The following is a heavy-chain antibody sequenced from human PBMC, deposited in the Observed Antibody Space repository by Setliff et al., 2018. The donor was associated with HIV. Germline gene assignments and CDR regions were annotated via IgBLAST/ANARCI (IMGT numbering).Heavy chain of an antibody. CDR3: ARGRRITMIRGIIPFTY. J-gene: IGHJ4*02. Sequence: LSLTCTVSGDFFSSDYYWGWIRQSPGKGLEWIGSFYETGYTYYNPSLKSRVTISVDTSKNQFSLKLSSVTAADTAVYYCARGRRITMIRGIIPFTYWGQGTLVTAPQ. CDR2: FYETGYT. CDR1: GDFFSSDYY. D-gene: IGHD3-10*01. V-gene: IGHV4-38-2*02.